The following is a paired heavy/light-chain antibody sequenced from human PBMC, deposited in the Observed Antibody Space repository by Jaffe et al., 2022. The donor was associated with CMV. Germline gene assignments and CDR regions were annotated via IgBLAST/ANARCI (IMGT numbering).Heavy chain of an antibody. J-gene: IGHJ6*02. V-gene: IGHV3-30*18. CDR1: GFTFNSYG. CDR3: AKNMGLGHCIDGVCRNYYGMDV. D-gene: IGHD2-8*01. Sequence: QVQLVESGGGVVQPGRSLRLSCAASGFTFNSYGMHWVRQAPGKGLEWVALISYDGSNKYYADSVKGRFTISRDNSKNTLFLQMNSLRTEDTALYFCAKNMGLGHCIDGVCRNYYGMDVWGQGTTVTVSS. CDR2: ISYDGSNK.
Light chain of an antibody. Sequence: QSALTQPASVSGSPGQSITISCTGTSSDVGGYNYVSWYQQHPGKAPKLMLYDVSNRPSGVSNRFSGSKSGNTASLTISGLQAEDEADYYCSSYTSSSTLEVFGTGTKVTVL. CDR2: DVS. CDR1: SSDVGGYNY. V-gene: IGLV2-14*03. CDR3: SSYTSSSTLEV. J-gene: IGLJ1*01.